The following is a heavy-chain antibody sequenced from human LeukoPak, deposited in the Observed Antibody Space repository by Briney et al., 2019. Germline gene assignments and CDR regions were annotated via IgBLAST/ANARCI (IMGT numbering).Heavy chain of an antibody. D-gene: IGHD3-22*01. CDR2: TYYSGST. CDR3: ARQKFPSSGYRGLDYFDY. V-gene: IGHV4-39*01. J-gene: IGHJ4*02. Sequence: SETLSLTCTVSGGSISSSSYYWGWIRQPPGKGLEWIGSTYYSGSTYYNPSLKSRVTISVDTSKNQFSLKLSSVTAADTAVYYCARQKFPSSGYRGLDYFDYWGQGTLVTVSS. CDR1: GGSISSSSYY.